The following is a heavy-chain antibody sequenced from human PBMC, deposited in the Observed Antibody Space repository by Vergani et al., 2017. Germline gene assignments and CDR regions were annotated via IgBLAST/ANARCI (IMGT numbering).Heavy chain of an antibody. D-gene: IGHD2-2*01. CDR2: ISSNGGST. CDR1: GFTFSSYA. V-gene: IGHV3-64*01. CDR3: ARGSSTSLGYNWFDP. Sequence: EVQLVESGGGLVQPGGSLRLSCAASGFTFSSYAMHWVRQAPGKGLEYVSAISSNGGSTYYANSVKGRFTISRDNSKNTLYLQMGSLRAEDMAVYYCARGSSTSLGYNWFDPWGQGTLVTVSS. J-gene: IGHJ5*02.